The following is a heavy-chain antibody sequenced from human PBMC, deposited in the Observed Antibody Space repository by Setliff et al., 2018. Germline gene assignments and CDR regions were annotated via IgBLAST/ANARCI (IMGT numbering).Heavy chain of an antibody. J-gene: IGHJ5*02. CDR2: INPNSGGT. Sequence: GASVNVSCKASGYTFTGYYMHWVRQAPGQGLEWMGRINPNSGGTNYAQKFQGRVTMTRDTSISTAYMELSRLRSDDTAVYYCARSNYDILTRNWFDPWGQGTLVTVSS. V-gene: IGHV1-2*06. CDR1: GYTFTGYY. D-gene: IGHD3-9*01. CDR3: ARSNYDILTRNWFDP.